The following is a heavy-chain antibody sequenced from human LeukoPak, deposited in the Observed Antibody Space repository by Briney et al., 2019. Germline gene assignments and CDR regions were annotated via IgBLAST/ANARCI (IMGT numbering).Heavy chain of an antibody. CDR3: ARGGIVAAADY. CDR2: IYYSGST. D-gene: IGHD6-13*01. J-gene: IGHJ4*02. V-gene: IGHV4-59*01. Sequence: KPSETLSLTCTVSGGSISSYYWNWIRQPPGKGLEWLGHIYYSGSTKYNPSLKSRVSISVDSSKNQISLRLTSVTAADPAVYYCARGGIVAAADYWGQGTLVTVSS. CDR1: GGSISSYY.